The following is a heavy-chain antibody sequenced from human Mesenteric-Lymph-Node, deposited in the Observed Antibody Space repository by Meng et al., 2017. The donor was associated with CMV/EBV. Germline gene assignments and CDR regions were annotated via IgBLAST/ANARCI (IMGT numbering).Heavy chain of an antibody. D-gene: IGHD2-8*01. CDR1: GDTFSSKA. V-gene: IGHV1-69*04. CDR3: ARVYDQVNGMDV. J-gene: IGHJ6*02. CDR2: IIPIVGVP. Sequence: SVKVSCKSSGDTFSSKALTWLRLAPGQGLEWMGNIIPIVGVPSYAQDFQGRVAIAADRSTSTAYLELNSLRSGDTAVYYCARVYDQVNGMDVWGQGTTVTVSS.